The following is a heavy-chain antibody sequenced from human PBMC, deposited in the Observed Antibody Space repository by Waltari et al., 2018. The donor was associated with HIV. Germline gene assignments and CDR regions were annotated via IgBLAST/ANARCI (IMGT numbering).Heavy chain of an antibody. CDR3: ARGRITMIVVPTGGLDP. D-gene: IGHD3-22*01. V-gene: IGHV1-46*01. Sequence: QVQLVQSGAEVKKPGASVKVSCKASGYTFTSYYMHWVRQAPGQGLEWMGIINPSGGSTSYAQKFQGRVTMTRDTSTSTVYMELSSLRSEDTAVYYCARGRITMIVVPTGGLDPWGQGTLVTVSS. CDR1: GYTFTSYY. J-gene: IGHJ5*02. CDR2: INPSGGST.